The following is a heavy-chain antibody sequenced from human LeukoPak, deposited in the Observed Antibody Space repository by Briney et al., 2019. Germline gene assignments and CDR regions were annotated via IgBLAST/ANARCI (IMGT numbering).Heavy chain of an antibody. CDR1: GGSISSSSYY. CDR3: ARQYSGYLRNWFDP. CDR2: MYYSGSS. J-gene: IGHJ5*02. V-gene: IGHV4-39*01. Sequence: SETPSLTCNVSGGSISSSSYYWGWIRQPPGKGLEWIGSMYYSGSSYYNPSLKSRVTISVDTSKNQFSLKLSSVTAADTAVYYCARQYSGYLRNWFDPWGQGTLVTVSS. D-gene: IGHD5-12*01.